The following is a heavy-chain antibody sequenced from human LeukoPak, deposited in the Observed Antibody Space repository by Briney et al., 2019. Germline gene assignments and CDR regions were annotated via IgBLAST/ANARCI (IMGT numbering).Heavy chain of an antibody. D-gene: IGHD1/OR15-1a*01. V-gene: IGHV3-30*02. CDR1: GFNFSNSG. Sequence: GGSLRLSCEASGFNFSNSGMHWVRQAPGKGLEWMTFIQSDGSTKKYADSVKGRFTTSRDNSNNILFLDMSSLRSEDTALYYCARNFRSAFNNHFGDWGQGTLVTVSS. CDR2: IQSDGSTK. CDR3: ARNFRSAFNNHFGD. J-gene: IGHJ4*02.